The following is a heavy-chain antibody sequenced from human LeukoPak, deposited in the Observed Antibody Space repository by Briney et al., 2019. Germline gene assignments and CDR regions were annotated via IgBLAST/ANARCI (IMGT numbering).Heavy chain of an antibody. V-gene: IGHV4-59*08. CDR1: GDSINNHY. CDR2: IYYSGDT. D-gene: IGHD3/OR15-3a*01. Sequence: SETLSLTCTVSGDSINNHYWTWIRQPPGKGLEWIGYIYYSGDTNYSPSLMSRVTISLDTSKNQFSLKLSSVTAADTAVYYCARRRGNFWTDYYAFDYWGLGTLVTVSS. CDR3: ARRRGNFWTDYYAFDY. J-gene: IGHJ4*02.